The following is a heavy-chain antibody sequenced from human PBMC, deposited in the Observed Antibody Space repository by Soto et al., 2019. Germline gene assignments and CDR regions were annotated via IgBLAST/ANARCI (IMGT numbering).Heavy chain of an antibody. CDR2: IIPIFGTE. CDR3: ARDRDTAMATFDY. J-gene: IGHJ4*02. Sequence: QVQLVQSGAEVKKPGSSVKVSCKASGAPFTSYAITWVHRAPGQGLGWMGGIIPIFGTENYAQKFQGRVTITADKSTSTAYMELSSLRSEDTAVYYCARDRDTAMATFDYWGQGTLVTVSS. CDR1: GAPFTSYA. D-gene: IGHD5-18*01. V-gene: IGHV1-69*06.